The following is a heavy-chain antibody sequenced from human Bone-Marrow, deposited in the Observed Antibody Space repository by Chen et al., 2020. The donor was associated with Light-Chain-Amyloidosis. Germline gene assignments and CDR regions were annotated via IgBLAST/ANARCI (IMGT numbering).Heavy chain of an antibody. J-gene: IGHJ4*02. V-gene: IGHV5-51*01. Sequence: EVQLEQSGPEVKKPGESLKISCKGSGYTFPNYWIGWVRQMPGKGLEWMGVIYPDDSDARYSPSFEGQVTISADKSITTVYLQWRSLKASDTAMYYCARRRDGYNFDYWGQGTLVTVSS. CDR3: ARRRDGYNFDY. D-gene: IGHD5-12*01. CDR2: IYPDDSDA. CDR1: GYTFPNYW.